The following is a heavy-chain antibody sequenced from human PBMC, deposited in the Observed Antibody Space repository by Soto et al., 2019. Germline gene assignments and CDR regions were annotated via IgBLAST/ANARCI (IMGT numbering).Heavy chain of an antibody. V-gene: IGHV1-69*08. J-gene: IGHJ4*02. Sequence: QVQLVQSGAEVKKPGSSVKVSCKASGGTFSSYTISWVRQAPGQGLEWMGRIIPILGIANYAQKFQGRVTITGDKSTSTAYRELSSLRAEDTAVYYCARDYYGSGSEGVFDYWGQGTLVTVSS. CDR3: ARDYYGSGSEGVFDY. D-gene: IGHD3-10*01. CDR1: GGTFSSYT. CDR2: IIPILGIA.